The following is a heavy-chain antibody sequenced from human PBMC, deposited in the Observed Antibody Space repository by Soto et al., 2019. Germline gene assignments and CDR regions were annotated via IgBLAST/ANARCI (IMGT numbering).Heavy chain of an antibody. Sequence: EVQLLESGGGLVQPGGSLRLSCAASGFTFSSYALSWVRQAPGEGLEWVSAMSGTGDSTYYADSVRGRFTISRDNSKNTLFLQMSGLRAEDTAVYYCAKDPGLATISTFDYWGQGTLVTVSS. D-gene: IGHD2-2*02. J-gene: IGHJ4*02. V-gene: IGHV3-23*01. CDR3: AKDPGLATISTFDY. CDR2: MSGTGDST. CDR1: GFTFSSYA.